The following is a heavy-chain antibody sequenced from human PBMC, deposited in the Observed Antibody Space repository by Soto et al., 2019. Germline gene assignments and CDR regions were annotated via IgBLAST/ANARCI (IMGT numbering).Heavy chain of an antibody. Sequence: GGSLRLSCAASGFTFSSYGMHWVRQAPGKGLEWVAVISYDGSNKYYADSVKGRFTISRDNSKNTLYLQMNSLRAEDTAVYYCAKGGSGSYYTYWGQGTLVTVSS. CDR2: ISYDGSNK. J-gene: IGHJ4*02. CDR1: GFTFSSYG. D-gene: IGHD3-10*01. CDR3: AKGGSGSYYTY. V-gene: IGHV3-30*18.